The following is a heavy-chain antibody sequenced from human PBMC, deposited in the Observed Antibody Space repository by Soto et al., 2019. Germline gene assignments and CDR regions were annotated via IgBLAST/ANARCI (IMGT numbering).Heavy chain of an antibody. CDR2: ININRGDV. CDR1: GHTSTHNG. Sequence: QVHLVQSGSEVKTPGASVKVSCQASGHTSTHNGISWVRRAPGQGLEWMGWININRGDVNHAPKFQGRVTLPTDTSTSTAYLELRSLRLDDTGVYFCATDDMNRGRFDYWGHGTRVSVSS. CDR3: ATDDMNRGRFDY. J-gene: IGHJ4*01. V-gene: IGHV1-18*04. D-gene: IGHD1-1*01.